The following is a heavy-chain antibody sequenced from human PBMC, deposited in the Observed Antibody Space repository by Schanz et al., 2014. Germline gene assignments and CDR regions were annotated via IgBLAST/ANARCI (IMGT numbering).Heavy chain of an antibody. Sequence: EVHLLDSGGGLVQPGGPLRLSCAASGITFSSHSFNWVRQAPGKGLEWISYITYNGGTIYYADSVKGRFTISRDNAKNSLYLEMNSLRAEDTALYYCARDRRNADLDYWGQGTLVTVSS. CDR3: ARDRRNADLDY. CDR1: GITFSSHS. J-gene: IGHJ4*02. CDR2: ITYNGGTI. V-gene: IGHV3-48*01. D-gene: IGHD1-1*01.